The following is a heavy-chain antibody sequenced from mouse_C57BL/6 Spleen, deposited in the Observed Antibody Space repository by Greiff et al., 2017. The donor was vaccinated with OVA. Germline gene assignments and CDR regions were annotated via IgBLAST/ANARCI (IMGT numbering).Heavy chain of an antibody. CDR3: ARSDYYGSTFYFDY. CDR1: GYTFTSYW. Sequence: VQLQQPGAELVKPGASVKMSCKASGYTFTSYWITWVKQRPGQGLEWIGDIYPGSGSTNYNEKFKSKATLTVDTSYSTAYMQISSLTSEDSAVDYCARSDYYGSTFYFDYWGQGTTLTVSS. V-gene: IGHV1-55*01. J-gene: IGHJ2*01. CDR2: IYPGSGST. D-gene: IGHD1-1*01.